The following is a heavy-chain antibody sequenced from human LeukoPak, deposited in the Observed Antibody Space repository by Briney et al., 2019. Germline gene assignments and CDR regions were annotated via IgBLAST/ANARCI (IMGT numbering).Heavy chain of an antibody. D-gene: IGHD6-19*01. CDR2: IYYSGST. J-gene: IGHJ5*02. Sequence: PSETLSLTCTVAGGSISSYYWSWIRQPPGKGLEWVGYIYYSGSTNYNPSLKSRVTISVDTSKNQFSLKLSSVTAADTAVYYCARHGYSSGSLAWFDPWGQGTQVTVSS. CDR1: GGSISSYY. V-gene: IGHV4-59*01. CDR3: ARHGYSSGSLAWFDP.